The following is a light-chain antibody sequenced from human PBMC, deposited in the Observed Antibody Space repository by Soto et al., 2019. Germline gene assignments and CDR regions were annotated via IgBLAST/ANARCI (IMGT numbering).Light chain of an antibody. CDR1: GSNIGENA. Sequence: QSVLTQPPSASGTPGQTVTISCSGSGSNIGENAVNWYQHLPETAPQLLIYSNALRPSGVPHRFSGSKSGTAGSLAISGLQSEDEAHYYCAAWDDSLKAMLFGGGTKVTVL. CDR2: SNA. J-gene: IGLJ3*02. CDR3: AAWDDSLKAML. V-gene: IGLV1-44*01.